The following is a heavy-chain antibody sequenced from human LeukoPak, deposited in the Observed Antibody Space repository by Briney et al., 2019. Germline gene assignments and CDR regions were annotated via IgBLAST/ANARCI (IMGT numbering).Heavy chain of an antibody. V-gene: IGHV3-30*02. CDR2: LRHYGSST. CDR1: GFPFSNYG. CDR3: VWRPRPSYQQKDYFDH. J-gene: IGHJ4*02. D-gene: IGHD1/OR15-1a*01. Sequence: GGPLRLSCAASGFPFSNYGMHWVRQAPGKGLEWVAFLRHYGSSTFYSDSVKGRFTISRDTSKNTLYLQMNSLRDEDTAMYYCVWRPRPSYQQKDYFDHWGQGTLVTVSS.